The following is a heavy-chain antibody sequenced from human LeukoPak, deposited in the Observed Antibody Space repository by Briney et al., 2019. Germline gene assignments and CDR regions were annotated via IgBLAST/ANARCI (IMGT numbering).Heavy chain of an antibody. Sequence: GGSLRLSCAASGITFSSYAMSWVRQAPGKGLEWVAVIWYDGSNKYYADSVKGRFTISRDNSKNTLYLQMNSLRAEDTAVYYCARDQGVVGLDAFDIWGQGTMVTVSS. J-gene: IGHJ3*02. CDR2: IWYDGSNK. CDR3: ARDQGVVGLDAFDI. CDR1: GITFSSYA. D-gene: IGHD1-26*01. V-gene: IGHV3-33*08.